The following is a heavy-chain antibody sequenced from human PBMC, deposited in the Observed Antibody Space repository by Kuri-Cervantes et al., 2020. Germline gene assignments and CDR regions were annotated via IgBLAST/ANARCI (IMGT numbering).Heavy chain of an antibody. CDR1: GGTFSSYA. J-gene: IGHJ6*03. D-gene: IGHD5-12*01. Sequence: SVKVSCKASGGTFSSYAINWVRQAPGQGLEWMGGIIPIFGTANYAQKFQGRVTITADKSTSTAYMELSSLRSEDTAVYYCARASGYSGNDYFHYYYYMDVWGKGTTVTVSS. CDR2: IIPIFGTA. V-gene: IGHV1-69*06. CDR3: ARASGYSGNDYFHYYYYMDV.